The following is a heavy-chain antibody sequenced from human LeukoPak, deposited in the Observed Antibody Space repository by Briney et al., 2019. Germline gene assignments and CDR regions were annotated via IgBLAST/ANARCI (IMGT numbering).Heavy chain of an antibody. CDR3: ARDRHDSSGYYWCYFDY. V-gene: IGHV1-69*13. CDR1: GGTFSSYG. D-gene: IGHD3-22*01. J-gene: IGHJ4*02. CDR2: IIPISGTA. Sequence: ASVKVSCMASGGTFSSYGISWVRQAPGQGLEWMGGIIPISGTANYAQKFQGRVTITADESTSTAYMELSSLRSEDTAVYYCARDRHDSSGYYWCYFDYWGQGTLVTVSS.